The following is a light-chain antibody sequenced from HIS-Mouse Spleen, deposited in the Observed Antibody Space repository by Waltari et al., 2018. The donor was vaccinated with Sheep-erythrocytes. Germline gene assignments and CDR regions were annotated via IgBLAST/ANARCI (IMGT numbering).Light chain of an antibody. CDR1: NFGHQS. Sequence: SSELTQPPSVSVSPGQTASITCSGDNFGHQSPCWYQQKPGQSPVLVIYQDTKRPSGIPERFSGSNSGNTATLTISGTQAMDEADYYCQAWDSSVVVFGGGTKLTVL. CDR2: QDT. V-gene: IGLV3-1*01. J-gene: IGLJ2*01. CDR3: QAWDSSVVV.